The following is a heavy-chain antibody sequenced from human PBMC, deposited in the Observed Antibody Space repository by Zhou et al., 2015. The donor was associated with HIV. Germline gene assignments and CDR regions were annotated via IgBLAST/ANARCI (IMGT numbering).Heavy chain of an antibody. CDR1: GGTFSSYT. CDR2: IIPILGIA. Sequence: QVQLVQSGAEVKKPGSSVKVSCKASGGTFSSYTISWVRQAPGQGLEWMGRIIPILGIANYAQKFQGRVTITADKSTSTAYMELSSLRSEDTAVYYCARGKARNDFWSGYYYGMDVWGQGTTVTVSS. D-gene: IGHD3-3*01. J-gene: IGHJ6*02. V-gene: IGHV1-69*02. CDR3: ARGKARNDFWSGYYYGMDV.